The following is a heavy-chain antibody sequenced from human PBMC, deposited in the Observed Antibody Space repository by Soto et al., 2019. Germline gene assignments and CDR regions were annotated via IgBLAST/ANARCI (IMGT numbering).Heavy chain of an antibody. V-gene: IGHV1-69*01. J-gene: IGHJ5*01. CDR1: GATFSTTG. D-gene: IGHD2-21*02. CDR2: IIPLFGTP. CDR3: ARASPVICGGDPCYRLDSSFDS. Sequence: QVQLVQSGAEVRKPGSSLRVSCKSSGATFSTTGISWVRQAPGQGVEWMGGIIPLFGTPKYARKVQGRVSITADESTNTVYMELNSLRPDDAAVYYCARASPVICGGDPCYRLDSSFDSWGQGSLVIVSS.